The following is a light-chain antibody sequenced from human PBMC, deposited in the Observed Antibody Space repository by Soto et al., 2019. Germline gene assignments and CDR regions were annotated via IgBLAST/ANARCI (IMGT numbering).Light chain of an antibody. CDR1: SSDVGGYNY. J-gene: IGLJ1*01. CDR3: SSYAGSSNYV. CDR2: EVS. Sequence: QSVLTQPPSVSGSPGQSVTISCTGTSSDVGGYNYVSWYQQHPGKAPKLMIYEVSKRPSGVPDRFSGSKSGNTASLTVSGLQAEDEADYYCSSYAGSSNYVFGTGTKVTVL. V-gene: IGLV2-8*01.